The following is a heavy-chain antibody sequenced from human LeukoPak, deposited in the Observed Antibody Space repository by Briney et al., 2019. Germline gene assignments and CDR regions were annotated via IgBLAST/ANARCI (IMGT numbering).Heavy chain of an antibody. V-gene: IGHV3-48*01. Sequence: GGSLRLSCAASGFTFSSYSMNWVRQAPGKGLEWVSYISSSSSTIYYADSVKGRFTISRDNAKNSLYLQMNSLRAEDTAVYYCARDGGGYCSGGSCYSLFYYYYYMDVWGKGTTVTVSS. CDR1: GFTFSSYS. J-gene: IGHJ6*03. CDR2: ISSSSSTI. CDR3: ARDGGGYCSGGSCYSLFYYYYYMDV. D-gene: IGHD2-15*01.